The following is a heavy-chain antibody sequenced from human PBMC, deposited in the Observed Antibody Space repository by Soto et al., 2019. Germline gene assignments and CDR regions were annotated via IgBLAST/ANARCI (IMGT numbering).Heavy chain of an antibody. CDR1: GFAFSNYG. CDR2: ISYDGSNK. CDR3: AKGDWFDP. V-gene: IGHV3-30*18. Sequence: QVQLVESGGGVVQPGRSLRLSCAASGFAFSNYGIDWVRQAPGKGLEWVAVISYDGSNKYYADSVKGRFTISRDNSKNTLYLQMNSLRAEDTAVYYCAKGDWFDPWGQGPLVTVSS. J-gene: IGHJ5*02.